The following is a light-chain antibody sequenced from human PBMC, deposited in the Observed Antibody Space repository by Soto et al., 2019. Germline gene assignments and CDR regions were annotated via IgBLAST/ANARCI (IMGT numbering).Light chain of an antibody. V-gene: IGLV1-51*01. CDR3: GTWDSSLSAGV. Sequence: QSAMTQPPSVSAAPGQTVTVSCSGSSSNIGNNYVSWYQQLPGTAPKLLIYDNNKRPSGIPDRFSGSKYGTLGTLRITGLQTWDEADYYCGTWDSSLSAGVFGGGTKLTVL. CDR2: DNN. J-gene: IGLJ2*01. CDR1: SSNIGNNY.